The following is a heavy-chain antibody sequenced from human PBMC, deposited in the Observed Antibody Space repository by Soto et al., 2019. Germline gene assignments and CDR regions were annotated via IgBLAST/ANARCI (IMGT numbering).Heavy chain of an antibody. D-gene: IGHD6-13*01. J-gene: IGHJ4*03. Sequence: GGSLRLSCAASEFSFDDYARSWVRQAPGKGLEWVSSITYTGVSTYYADSVKGRFTISRDNSRDTLFLQMNSLRAEDTAIYYRAKSSVWYPYFDSWGQGTTVTVSS. CDR2: ITYTGVST. V-gene: IGHV3-23*01. CDR1: EFSFDDYA. CDR3: AKSSVWYPYFDS.